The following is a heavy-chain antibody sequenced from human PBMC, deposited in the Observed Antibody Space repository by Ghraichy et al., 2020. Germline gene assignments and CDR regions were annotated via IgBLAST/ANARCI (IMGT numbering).Heavy chain of an antibody. CDR2: IYYSGST. J-gene: IGHJ3*02. CDR3: ARHYGGNMYDAFDI. CDR1: GGSISSSSYY. V-gene: IGHV4-39*01. D-gene: IGHD4-23*01. Sequence: SETLSLTCTVSGGSISSSSYYWGWIRQPPGKGLEWIGSIYYSGSTYYNPSLKSRVTISVDTSKNQFSLKLSSVTAADTAVYYCARHYGGNMYDAFDIWGQGTMVTVSS.